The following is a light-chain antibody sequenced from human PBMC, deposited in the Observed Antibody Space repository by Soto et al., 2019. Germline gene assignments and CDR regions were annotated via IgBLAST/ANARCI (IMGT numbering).Light chain of an antibody. CDR2: GAY. Sequence: EIVMTQSPATLSVSPGERAALSCRASQSVSTNLAWYQQKPGQAPRLLIYGAYTRATGIPARFSGSGCGTEVALTISSLQSEDFAVYYCQQYNDWPPLTFGGGTKVEIK. J-gene: IGKJ4*01. V-gene: IGKV3-15*01. CDR1: QSVSTN. CDR3: QQYNDWPPLT.